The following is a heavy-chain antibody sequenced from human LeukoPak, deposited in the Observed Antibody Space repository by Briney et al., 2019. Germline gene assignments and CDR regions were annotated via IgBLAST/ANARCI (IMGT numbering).Heavy chain of an antibody. CDR2: ISSNGGST. V-gene: IGHV3-64*01. Sequence: GGSLRLSCAASGFTFSSYAMHWVRQAPGKGLEYVSAISSNGGSTYYANSVKGRFTIPRDNSKNTLYLQMGSLRAEDMAVYYCARALYDSSGYYLGYWGQGTLVTVSS. CDR1: GFTFSSYA. J-gene: IGHJ4*02. CDR3: ARALYDSSGYYLGY. D-gene: IGHD3-22*01.